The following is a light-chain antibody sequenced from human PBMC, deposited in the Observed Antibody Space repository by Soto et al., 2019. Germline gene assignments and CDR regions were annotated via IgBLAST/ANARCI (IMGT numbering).Light chain of an antibody. CDR3: SSYAGSNVM. J-gene: IGLJ3*02. CDR1: SSDVGGYKY. Sequence: QSALTQPPSASGSPGQSVTISCTGTSSDVGGYKYFSWYQQHPGKAPKLLIYEVTNRPSGVPDRFSGSKSGNTASLTVSGLQAEDEADYYCSSYAGSNVMFGGGTKVTVL. V-gene: IGLV2-8*01. CDR2: EVT.